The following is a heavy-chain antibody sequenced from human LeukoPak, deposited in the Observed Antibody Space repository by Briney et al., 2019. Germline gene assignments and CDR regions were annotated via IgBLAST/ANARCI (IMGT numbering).Heavy chain of an antibody. CDR2: IYTSGST. V-gene: IGHV4-4*07. D-gene: IGHD3-16*01. J-gene: IGHJ4*02. CDR3: ARGGVLKSVDY. CDR1: GGSISSFY. Sequence: SETLSLTCAVSGGSISSFYWSWIRQPAGKGLEWIGRIYTSGSTNYNPSLKSRVTMSVDTSKNQFSLRLSSVTAADTAVYYCARGGVLKSVDYWGQGTLVAVSS.